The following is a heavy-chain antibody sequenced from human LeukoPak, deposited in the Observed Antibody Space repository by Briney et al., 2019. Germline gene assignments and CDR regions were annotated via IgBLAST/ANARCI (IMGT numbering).Heavy chain of an antibody. V-gene: IGHV3-48*04. J-gene: IGHJ4*02. CDR2: ISSSSSTI. D-gene: IGHD1-20*01. CDR3: ARGITGTDFDY. Sequence: PGGSLGLSCAASGFTFSSYSMNWVRQAPGKGLEWVSYISSSSSTIYYADSVKGRFTISRDNAKNSLYLQMNSLRAEDTAVYYCARGITGTDFDYWGQGTLVTVSS. CDR1: GFTFSSYS.